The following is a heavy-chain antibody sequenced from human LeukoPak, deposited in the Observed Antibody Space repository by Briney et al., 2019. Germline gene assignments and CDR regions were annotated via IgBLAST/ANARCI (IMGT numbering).Heavy chain of an antibody. Sequence: GASVKVSCTASGYTFSSYDVYWVCQGPGQGLEWMGRMNHNNGTTGYAPKLQGRVTMTRDTSINTAYMELSGLRSEDTAVYYCTRGEWELVDWGQGTLVTVSS. CDR1: GYTFSSYD. CDR3: TRGEWELVD. V-gene: IGHV1-8*01. CDR2: MNHNNGTT. J-gene: IGHJ4*02. D-gene: IGHD1-26*01.